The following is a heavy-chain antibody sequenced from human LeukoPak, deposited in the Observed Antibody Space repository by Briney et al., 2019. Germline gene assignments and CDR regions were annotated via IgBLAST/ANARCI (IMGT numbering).Heavy chain of an antibody. CDR2: IKSKTDGGTT. J-gene: IGHJ4*02. CDR3: TTDRGSGYSSSWFRRVRDLWRYFDY. Sequence: GGSLRLSCAASGFTFSNAWMSWVRQAPGKGLEWVGRIKSKTDGGTTDYAAPVKGRFTISRDDSKNTLYLQMNSLKTEDTAVYYCTTDRGSGYSSSWFRRVRDLWRYFDYWGQGTLVTVSS. V-gene: IGHV3-15*01. CDR1: GFTFSNAW. D-gene: IGHD6-13*01.